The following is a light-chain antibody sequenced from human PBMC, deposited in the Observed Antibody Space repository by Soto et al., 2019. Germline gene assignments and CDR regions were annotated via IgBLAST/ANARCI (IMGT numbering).Light chain of an antibody. CDR1: SRDVGAYNY. CDR3: SSYTSNSPVV. J-gene: IGLJ2*01. CDR2: EVS. V-gene: IGLV2-14*01. Sequence: QSALTQPASVSGSPGQSITISCTGTSRDVGAYNYVSWYQQFPGKAPKLMLYEVSNRPSGVSNRFSGSKSGNTASLTISGLQAGDEADYYCSSYTSNSPVVFGGGTKLTVL.